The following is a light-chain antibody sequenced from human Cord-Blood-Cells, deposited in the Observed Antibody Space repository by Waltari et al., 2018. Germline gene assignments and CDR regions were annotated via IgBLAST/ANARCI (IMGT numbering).Light chain of an antibody. CDR1: QSISSY. J-gene: IGKJ4*01. V-gene: IGKV1-39*01. CDR2: AAS. CDR3: QQSYSTPPI. Sequence: DIQMTQSPSSLSASVGDRVTITCRASQSISSYLNWYQQKPGKAPKLLIYAASRLQSGVPSRFSGSGSGTDFTLTISSLQPEDFATYYCQQSYSTPPIFGGGTKVEIK.